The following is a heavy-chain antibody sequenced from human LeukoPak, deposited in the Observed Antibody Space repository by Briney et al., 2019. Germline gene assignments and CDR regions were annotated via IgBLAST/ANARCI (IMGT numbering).Heavy chain of an antibody. V-gene: IGHV3-15*01. J-gene: IGHJ4*02. CDR3: ATDIVVVPATGVDF. CDR1: GFTFTNAW. D-gene: IGHD2-2*01. Sequence: GGSLRLSCAASGFTFTNAWMSWVRQAPGKGLEWVGLIKSKRDGGTTVYAAPVKGRFTISRDDSKNTLYLQMNSLKTEDTAVYYCATDIVVVPATGVDFWGQGTLLTVSS. CDR2: IKSKRDGGTT.